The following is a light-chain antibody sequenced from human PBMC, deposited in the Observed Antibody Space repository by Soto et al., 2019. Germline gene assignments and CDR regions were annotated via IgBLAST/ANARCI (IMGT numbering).Light chain of an antibody. CDR2: DVS. J-gene: IGLJ1*01. Sequence: QCALTQPRSVSGSPGQSVTISCTATSSDVGGYNYVSWYQQHPGKAPKVMIYDVSERPSGVPDRFSGSKSGNTASLTISGLQAEDEADYYCCSYAGSPRYVLGTGTKLTVL. V-gene: IGLV2-11*01. CDR3: CSYAGSPRYV. CDR1: SSDVGGYNY.